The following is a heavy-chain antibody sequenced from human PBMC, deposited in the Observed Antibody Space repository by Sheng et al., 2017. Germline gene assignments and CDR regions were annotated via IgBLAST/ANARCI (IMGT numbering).Heavy chain of an antibody. J-gene: IGHJ2*01. Sequence: QVQLQESGPGLVKPSETLSLTCTVSGGSISSYYWSWIRQPPGKGLEWIGYIYHSGSTNYNPSLKSRVTISVDTSKNQFSLKVSSVTAADTAVYYCARANRYNWNPSYFDLWGRGTLVTVSS. CDR1: GGSISSYY. CDR3: ARANRYNWNPSYFDL. D-gene: IGHD1-20*01. V-gene: IGHV4-59*01. CDR2: IYHSGST.